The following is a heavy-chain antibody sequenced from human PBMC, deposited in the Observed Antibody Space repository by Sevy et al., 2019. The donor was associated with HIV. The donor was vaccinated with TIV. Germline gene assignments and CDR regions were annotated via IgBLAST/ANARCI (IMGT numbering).Heavy chain of an antibody. J-gene: IGHJ4*02. D-gene: IGHD3-10*01. Sequence: SQTLSLTCAISGDSVSTYSAAWNWIRLSPSRGLEWLGRTYYKSKWYNDYALSVKSRISINPDTPKNQISLQLNSVTPEDTAVYYCARESRWFFFHFDYWGQGTLVTVSS. CDR3: ARESRWFFFHFDY. CDR2: TYYKSKWYN. V-gene: IGHV6-1*01. CDR1: GDSVSTYSAA.